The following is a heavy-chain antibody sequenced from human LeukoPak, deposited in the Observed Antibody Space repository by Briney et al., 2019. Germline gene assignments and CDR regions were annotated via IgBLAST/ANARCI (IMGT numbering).Heavy chain of an antibody. CDR1: GGSISSYY. CDR3: ARRGYSYGLDY. J-gene: IGHJ4*02. D-gene: IGHD5-18*01. V-gene: IGHV4-4*07. Sequence: PSETLSLTCAVSGGSISSYYWSWIRQPAGKGLEWIGRIFTSGNTNYNPSLKSRVTISVDTSKNQFSLKLSSVTAADTAVYYCARRGYSYGLDYWGQGTLVTVSS. CDR2: IFTSGNT.